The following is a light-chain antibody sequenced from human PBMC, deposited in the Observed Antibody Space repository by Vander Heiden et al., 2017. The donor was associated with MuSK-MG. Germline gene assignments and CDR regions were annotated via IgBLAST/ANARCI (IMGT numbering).Light chain of an antibody. CDR2: GAS. CDR3: QQYHNWPPYT. Sequence: IVMTQSPATLSVSPGERATLSCWASQSVDSNLAWFQQKPGQAPRLLIYGASTRATGIPVRFSGSGSGTEFTLTISSLQSEDFAVYYCQQYHNWPPYTFGQGTKLEIK. V-gene: IGKV3-15*01. J-gene: IGKJ2*01. CDR1: QSVDSN.